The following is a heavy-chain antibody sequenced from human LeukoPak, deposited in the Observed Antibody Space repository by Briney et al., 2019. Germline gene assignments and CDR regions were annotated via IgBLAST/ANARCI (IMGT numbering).Heavy chain of an antibody. J-gene: IGHJ5*02. CDR1: GFTFSSYG. CDR3: AKAHKYGFSWFDP. CDR2: ISYDGSNK. Sequence: GRSLRLSCAASGFTFSSYGMHWVRQAPGKGLEWVAVISYDGSNKCYADSVKGRFTISRDNSKNTLYLQMNSLRAEDTAVYYCAKAHKYGFSWFDPWGQGTLVTASS. D-gene: IGHD4-17*01. V-gene: IGHV3-30*18.